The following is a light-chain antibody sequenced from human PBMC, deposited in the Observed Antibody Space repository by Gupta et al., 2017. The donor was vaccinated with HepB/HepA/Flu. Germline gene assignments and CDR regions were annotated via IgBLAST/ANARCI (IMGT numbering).Light chain of an antibody. CDR1: TLGDKF. Sequence: SYELTQPPSVSVSPGQTASITCSGDTLGDKFACWYQQKPGQSPLLVIYQDSKRPSGIPERFSGSNAGNTATLTISGTQAREEADYYCQAWDSSNIVVFGGGTKLTVL. CDR2: QDS. V-gene: IGLV3-1*01. CDR3: QAWDSSNIVV. J-gene: IGLJ2*01.